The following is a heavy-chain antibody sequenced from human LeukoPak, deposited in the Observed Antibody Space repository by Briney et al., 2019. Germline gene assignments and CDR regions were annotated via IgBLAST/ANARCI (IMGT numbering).Heavy chain of an antibody. J-gene: IGHJ6*02. CDR2: IYYSGST. CDR3: ARRMIAAAGTPHYYYYGMDV. Sequence: SETLSLTCTVSGGSISRYYWSWIRQPPGKGLEWIGYIYYSGSTNYNPSLKSRVTISVDTSKNQFSLKLSSVTAADTAVYYCARRMIAAAGTPHYYYYGMDVWGQGTTVTVSS. CDR1: GGSISRYY. V-gene: IGHV4-59*01. D-gene: IGHD6-13*01.